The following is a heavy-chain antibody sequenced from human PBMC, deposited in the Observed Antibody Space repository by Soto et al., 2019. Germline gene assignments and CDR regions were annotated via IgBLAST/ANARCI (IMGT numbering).Heavy chain of an antibody. Sequence: PGGSLRLSCTASGFTFGDYAMSWFRQAPGKGLEWVGFIRSKAYGGTTEYAASVEGRFTISRDDSKSIAYLQMNSLKTEDTAVYYCTSHDFWSGYVYYGMDVWGQGTTVTVSS. CDR3: TSHDFWSGYVYYGMDV. D-gene: IGHD3-3*01. CDR1: GFTFGDYA. V-gene: IGHV3-49*03. CDR2: IRSKAYGGTT. J-gene: IGHJ6*02.